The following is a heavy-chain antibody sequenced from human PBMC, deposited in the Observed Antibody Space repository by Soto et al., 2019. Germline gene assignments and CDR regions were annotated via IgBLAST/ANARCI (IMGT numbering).Heavy chain of an antibody. V-gene: IGHV3-30-3*01. CDR3: ARDSSGWYPNYFDY. J-gene: IGHJ4*02. CDR1: GFTFSSYA. D-gene: IGHD6-19*01. CDR2: ISYDGSNK. Sequence: QVQLVESGGGVVQPGRSLRLSCAASGFTFSSYAMHWVRQAPGKGLEWVAVISYDGSNKYYADSVKGRFTISRDNSKKTLYLQMNSLRAEDTAVYYCARDSSGWYPNYFDYWGQGTLVTVSS.